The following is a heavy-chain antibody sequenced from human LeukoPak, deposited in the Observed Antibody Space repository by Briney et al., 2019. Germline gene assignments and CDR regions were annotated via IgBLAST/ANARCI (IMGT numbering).Heavy chain of an antibody. Sequence: PSETLSLTCAVYGGSFSGYYWSWIRQPPGKGLEWIGEINHSGSTNYNPSLESRVTISVDTSKNQFSLKLSSVTAADTAVYYCARGRRVAVWGQGTLVTVSS. V-gene: IGHV4-34*01. CDR1: GGSFSGYY. CDR2: INHSGST. CDR3: ARGRRVAV. J-gene: IGHJ4*02. D-gene: IGHD6-19*01.